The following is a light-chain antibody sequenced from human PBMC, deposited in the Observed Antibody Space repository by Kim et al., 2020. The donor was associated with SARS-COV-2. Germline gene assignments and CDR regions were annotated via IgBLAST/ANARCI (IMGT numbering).Light chain of an antibody. V-gene: IGKV1-5*03. CDR2: KAS. J-gene: IGKJ1*01. CDR3: QQYNSFPWT. CDR1: ESISVW. Sequence: DIQMTQSPSTLSAFVGDRVTITCRASESISVWLAWFQQKPGKAPKILMYKASTLESGVTARFSGHSSGTEFTLTISSLQPDDFATYFCQQYNSFPWTFGQGTKVDIK.